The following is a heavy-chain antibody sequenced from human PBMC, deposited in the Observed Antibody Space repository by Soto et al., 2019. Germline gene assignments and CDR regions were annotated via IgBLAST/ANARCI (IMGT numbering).Heavy chain of an antibody. CDR1: GFTFGTTD. CDR2: IDGSGGIT. Sequence: QLLQSGGGLVQPGGSLTLSCAASGFTFGTTDMSWVRQAPGEGLEWVSTIDGSGGITYYADSVKGRFTISRDNSRNAVYQPMNSLRGDDTALYYCVKNLGWFNTWGQGALVTVSS. V-gene: IGHV3-23*01. D-gene: IGHD3-16*01. J-gene: IGHJ5*02. CDR3: VKNLGWFNT.